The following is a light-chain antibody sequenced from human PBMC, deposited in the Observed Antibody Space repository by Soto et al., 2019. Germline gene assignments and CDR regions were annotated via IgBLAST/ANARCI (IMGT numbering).Light chain of an antibody. Sequence: QSALTQPPSASGSPGQSVTISCTGTSSDVGAYNYVSWYQQYPGKAPKLMIYEVTKRPSGVPDRFSGSKSGNTASLTVSGLQAGDEADYYCTSYVGNNIWVFGGGTQLTVL. V-gene: IGLV2-8*01. CDR2: EVT. CDR3: TSYVGNNIWV. CDR1: SSDVGAYNY. J-gene: IGLJ3*02.